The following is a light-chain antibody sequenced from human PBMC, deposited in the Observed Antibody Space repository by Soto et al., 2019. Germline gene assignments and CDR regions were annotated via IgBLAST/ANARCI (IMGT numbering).Light chain of an antibody. V-gene: IGLV2-14*03. Sequence: QSALTQPASVSGSPGQSITISCNGTSSDVGGYNYVSWYQQHPGKAPKLMIYNVYSRPSGVSSRFSGSKSGNTASLTISWLQAEDEADYYCNSYTSASTYVFGTGTKLTVL. CDR1: SSDVGGYNY. J-gene: IGLJ1*01. CDR2: NVY. CDR3: NSYTSASTYV.